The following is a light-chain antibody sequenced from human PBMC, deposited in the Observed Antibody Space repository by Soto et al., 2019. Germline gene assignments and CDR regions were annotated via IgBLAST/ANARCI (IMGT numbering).Light chain of an antibody. Sequence: EIVLTQSPGTLSLSPGERATLSCRASQSVSSSYLAWYQQKPGQAPRLLIYGASSRATGIPDRFSGSGSGTEFPLTISRLEPEDFSGYYCQPEGSSGTFGPGTKVDIK. CDR1: QSVSSSY. J-gene: IGKJ3*01. CDR2: GAS. V-gene: IGKV3-20*01. CDR3: QPEGSSGT.